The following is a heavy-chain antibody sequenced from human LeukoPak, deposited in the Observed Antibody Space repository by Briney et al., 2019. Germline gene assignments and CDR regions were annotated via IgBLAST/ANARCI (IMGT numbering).Heavy chain of an antibody. CDR3: ARGYSSSWYPYYYYGMDV. V-gene: IGHV1-2*06. J-gene: IGHJ6*02. Sequence: GASVKVSCKASGYTFTGYYMHWVRQAPGQGLEWMGRINPNSGGTNYAQKFQGRVTMTRDTSISTAYMELSSLRAEDTAVYYCARGYSSSWYPYYYYGMDVWGQGTTVTVSS. CDR2: INPNSGGT. D-gene: IGHD6-13*01. CDR1: GYTFTGYY.